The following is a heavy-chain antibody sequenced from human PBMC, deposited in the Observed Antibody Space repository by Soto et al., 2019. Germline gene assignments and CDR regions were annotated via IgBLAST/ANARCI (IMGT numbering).Heavy chain of an antibody. CDR1: GFTFSRYW. Sequence: GGALRLSCAASGFTFSRYWMSWVRQAPGKGLEWVANIKQGGTEKYYINSVKGRFTISRDNAKNSLYLQMNYLRAEDMAVYYCATDSPFEFWGQGTLVTVSS. CDR3: ATDSPFEF. D-gene: IGHD5-18*01. V-gene: IGHV3-7*03. J-gene: IGHJ4*02. CDR2: IKQGGTEK.